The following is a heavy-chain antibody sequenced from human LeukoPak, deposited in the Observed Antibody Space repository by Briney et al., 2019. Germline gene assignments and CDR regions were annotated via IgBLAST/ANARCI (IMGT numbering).Heavy chain of an antibody. V-gene: IGHV3-9*01. Sequence: PGGSLRLSCAASGFTFDDYAMHWARQAPGKGLEWVSGISWNSGSIGYADSVKGRFTISRDNAKNSLYLQMNSLRAEDTALYYCAKEGVRFYGDSTLNYFDYWGQGTLVTVSS. CDR3: AKEGVRFYGDSTLNYFDY. CDR2: ISWNSGSI. J-gene: IGHJ4*02. D-gene: IGHD4-17*01. CDR1: GFTFDDYA.